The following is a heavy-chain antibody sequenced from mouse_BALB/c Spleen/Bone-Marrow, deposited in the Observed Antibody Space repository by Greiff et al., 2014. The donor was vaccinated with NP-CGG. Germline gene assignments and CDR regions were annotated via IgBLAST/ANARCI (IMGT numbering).Heavy chain of an antibody. CDR2: IDPANGNT. J-gene: IGHJ2*01. CDR3: GRGFTDFDY. CDR1: GFNIKDTY. Sequence: VHVKQSGAEFVKPGASVKLSYTASGFNIKDTYMDWVKQRPEQGLEWIGRIDPANGNTKYDPKFQGKATITADTSSNTAYLQLSSLTSEDTAVYYCGRGFTDFDYWGQGTTLTVSS. V-gene: IGHV14-3*02.